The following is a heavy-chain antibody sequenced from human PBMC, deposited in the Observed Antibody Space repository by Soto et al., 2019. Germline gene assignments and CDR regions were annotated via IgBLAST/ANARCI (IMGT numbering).Heavy chain of an antibody. V-gene: IGHV1-69*13. CDR1: GGAFSCNA. Sequence: ASVKPTWKASGGAFSCNAIRWVRQAPGQGLEWMGGIIPIFGTANYAQKFQGRVTITADESTSTAYMELSSLRSEDTAVYYCARDYYDSSGYFLWGQGTLVTVSS. D-gene: IGHD3-22*01. J-gene: IGHJ4*02. CDR3: ARDYYDSSGYFL. CDR2: IIPIFGTA.